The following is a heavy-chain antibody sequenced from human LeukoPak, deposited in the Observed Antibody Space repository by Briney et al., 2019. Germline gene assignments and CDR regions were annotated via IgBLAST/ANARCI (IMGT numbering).Heavy chain of an antibody. D-gene: IGHD5-18*01. CDR3: ARGYNYGTDWFDP. CDR1: GFTVSSNY. J-gene: IGHJ5*02. Sequence: GGSLRLSCAASGFTVSSNYMSWVRQAPGKGLEWVSVIYSGGSTYYADSVKGRFTISRDNSKNTLYLQMNSLGAEDTAVYYCARGYNYGTDWFDPWGQGTLVTVSS. CDR2: IYSGGST. V-gene: IGHV3-53*01.